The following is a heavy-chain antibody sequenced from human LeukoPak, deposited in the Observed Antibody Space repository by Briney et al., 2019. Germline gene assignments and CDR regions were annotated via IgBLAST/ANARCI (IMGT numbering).Heavy chain of an antibody. CDR3: ARLGYCSGGSCYNSNWFDP. J-gene: IGHJ5*02. CDR2: IYYSGST. V-gene: IGHV4-39*01. CDR1: GGSISSSSYY. D-gene: IGHD2-15*01. Sequence: SETLSLTCTVSGGSISSSSYYWGWIRQPPGKGLEWIGSIYYSGSTYYNPSLKSRVTISVDTSKNQFSLKLSSVTAADTAVYYCARLGYCSGGSCYNSNWFDPWGQGTLVTVSS.